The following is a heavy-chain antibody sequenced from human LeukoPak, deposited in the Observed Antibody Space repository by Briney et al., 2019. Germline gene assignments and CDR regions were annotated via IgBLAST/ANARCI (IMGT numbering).Heavy chain of an antibody. Sequence: ASVKVSCKASGYTFTGYYMHWVRQAPGQGLEWMGWINPKSGGTNYAQKFQGRVTMTRDTSISTAYMELSRLRSDDTAVYSCARGDFVVVEAATGAFDIWGQGTMVTVSS. D-gene: IGHD2-15*01. J-gene: IGHJ3*02. V-gene: IGHV1-2*02. CDR2: INPKSGGT. CDR1: GYTFTGYY. CDR3: ARGDFVVVEAATGAFDI.